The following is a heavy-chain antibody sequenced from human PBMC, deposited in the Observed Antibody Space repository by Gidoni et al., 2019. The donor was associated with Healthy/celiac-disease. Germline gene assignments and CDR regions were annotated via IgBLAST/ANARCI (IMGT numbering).Heavy chain of an antibody. CDR2: ISWNSGSI. CDR3: AKDIGVGATETGYFDY. J-gene: IGHJ4*02. CDR1: GLTFHDYA. D-gene: IGHD1-26*01. V-gene: IGHV3-9*01. Sequence: EVQLVESGGGLVQPGRSLRLSCAASGLTFHDYAMHRVRQAPGKGLEWVSGISWNSGSIGYADSVKGRFTISRDNAKNSLYLQMNSLRAEDTALYYCAKDIGVGATETGYFDYWGQGTLVTVSS.